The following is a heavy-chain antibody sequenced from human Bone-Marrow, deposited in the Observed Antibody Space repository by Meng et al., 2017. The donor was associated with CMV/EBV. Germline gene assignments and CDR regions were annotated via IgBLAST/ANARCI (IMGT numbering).Heavy chain of an antibody. V-gene: IGHV3-20*04. CDR3: ARGPDFWSGYYVPPFDP. Sequence: GESLKISCAASGFTFDDYGMSWVRQAPGKGLEWVSGINWNGGSTGYADSVKGRFTISRDNAKNSLYLQMNSLRAEDTALYYCARGPDFWSGYYVPPFDPWGQGTLVTVSS. D-gene: IGHD3-3*01. J-gene: IGHJ5*02. CDR2: INWNGGST. CDR1: GFTFDDYG.